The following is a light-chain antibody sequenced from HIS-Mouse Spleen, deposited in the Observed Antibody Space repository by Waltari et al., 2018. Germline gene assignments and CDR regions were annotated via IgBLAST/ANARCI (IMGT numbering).Light chain of an antibody. CDR2: DVS. V-gene: IGLV2-14*03. J-gene: IGLJ2*01. CDR3: SSYTSSSTVV. Sequence: QSALTQPAPVHGSPGQPITISCTGTSSDVGGYDYACWYQQPPGKAPKLMIYDVSNRPSGVSNRFSGSKSGNTASLTISGLQAEDEADYYCSSYTSSSTVVFGGGTKLTVL. CDR1: SSDVGGYDY.